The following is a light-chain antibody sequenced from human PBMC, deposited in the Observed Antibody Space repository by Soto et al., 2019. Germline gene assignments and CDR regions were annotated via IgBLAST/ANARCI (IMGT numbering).Light chain of an antibody. Sequence: EIVLTQSPATLSLSPGERATLSCGASQSISSYLAWYQQKPGLAPRLLIYGASRRATGLPDRFSGSGSGTDFTLTISRLEPEDFAVYYCQQYGSSNTFGQGTKLEIK. CDR1: QSISSY. V-gene: IGKV3D-20*01. J-gene: IGKJ2*01. CDR2: GAS. CDR3: QQYGSSNT.